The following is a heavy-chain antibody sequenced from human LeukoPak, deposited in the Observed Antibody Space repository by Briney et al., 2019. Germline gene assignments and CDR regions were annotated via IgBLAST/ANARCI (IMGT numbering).Heavy chain of an antibody. Sequence: GGSLRLSCAASGFALSNYGMTWVRQAPGKGLDWVSTITGSGGSTYYADPLKGRFTFSRANSQNTLYLQMYRMIAEDTAVYYCSKQIWNGANLYFDYWGQGTLVSVSS. J-gene: IGHJ4*02. CDR1: GFALSNYG. CDR2: ITGSGGST. CDR3: SKQIWNGANLYFDY. D-gene: IGHD1-1*01. V-gene: IGHV3-23*01.